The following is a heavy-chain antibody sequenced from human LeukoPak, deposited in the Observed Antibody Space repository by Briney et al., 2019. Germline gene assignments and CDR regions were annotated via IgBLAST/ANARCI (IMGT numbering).Heavy chain of an antibody. CDR3: AKDRNRGYSYEV. CDR2: ISGSGGST. V-gene: IGHV3-23*01. Sequence: PGGTLRLSCAASGFTFSSYGMSWVRQAPGKGLEWVSAISGSGGSTYYADSVKGRFTISRDNSKNTLYLQMNSLSAEDTAVYYCAKDRNRGYSYEVWGQGTLVTVSS. CDR1: GFTFSSYG. D-gene: IGHD5-18*01. J-gene: IGHJ4*02.